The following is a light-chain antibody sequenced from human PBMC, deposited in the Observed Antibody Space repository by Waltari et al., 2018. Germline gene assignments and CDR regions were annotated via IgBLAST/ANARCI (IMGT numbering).Light chain of an antibody. CDR3: QQYNSWPLT. CDR1: QSLSSN. Sequence: EIVMTQSPATLSVSPGERATLSCRASQSLSSNLAWYQQKPGQAPRLLIYGAATRATGIPARFSGSGSGTEFTLTISSLQSEDFAVYYCQQYNSWPLTFGGGTNVEIK. V-gene: IGKV3-15*01. CDR2: GAA. J-gene: IGKJ4*01.